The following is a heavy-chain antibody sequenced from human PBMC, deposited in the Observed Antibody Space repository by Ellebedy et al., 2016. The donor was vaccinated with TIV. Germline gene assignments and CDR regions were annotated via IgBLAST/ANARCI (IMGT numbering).Heavy chain of an antibody. CDR1: GYTFASHG. J-gene: IGHJ4*02. CDR3: ATYSRALWLQFNY. V-gene: IGHV1-18*01. CDR2: ISGYNGHT. Sequence: ASVKVSCKASGYTFASHGISWVRLAPGQGLEWMGWISGYNGHTNYAQRFQGRVTMTEDTSTDTAYMELTSLRSEDTAVYFCATYSRALWLQFNYWGQGTLVTVSS. D-gene: IGHD5-24*01.